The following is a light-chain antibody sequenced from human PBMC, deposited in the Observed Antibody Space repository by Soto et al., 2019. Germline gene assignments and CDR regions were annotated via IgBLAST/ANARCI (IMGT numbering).Light chain of an antibody. CDR3: QQANSFPLT. CDR1: QGINKW. V-gene: IGKV1-12*01. J-gene: IGKJ4*01. CDR2: AAS. Sequence: DLQMTQSPSSVSAAVGDRFTIAFRASQGINKWLAWYQQKPGKAPQLLISAASTLRSGVPSRFSGSGSGTDFILTISNLQPEDFATYFCQQANSFPLTFGGGTKVDIK.